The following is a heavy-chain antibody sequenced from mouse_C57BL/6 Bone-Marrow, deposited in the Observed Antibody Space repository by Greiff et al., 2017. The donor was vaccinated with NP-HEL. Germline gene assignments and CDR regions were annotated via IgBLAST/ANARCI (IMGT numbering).Heavy chain of an antibody. CDR1: GYTFTDYY. CDR3: ARRRSNLDY. Sequence: EVQLVESGPVLVKPGASVKMSCKASGYTFTDYYMNWVKQSHGKSLEWIGVINPYNGGTSYNQKFKGKATLTVDKSSSTAYMELNSLTSDDSAVYYCARRRSNLDYWGQGTTLTVSS. J-gene: IGHJ2*01. V-gene: IGHV1-19*01. D-gene: IGHD2-5*01. CDR2: INPYNGGT.